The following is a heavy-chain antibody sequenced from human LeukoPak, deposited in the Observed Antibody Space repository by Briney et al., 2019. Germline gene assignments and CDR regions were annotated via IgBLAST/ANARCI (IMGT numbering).Heavy chain of an antibody. Sequence: GGSLRLSCAASGFTFSSYGMHWVRQAPGKGLEWVAFIRYDGSNKYYADSVKGRFTISRDNSKNTLYLQMNSLRAEDTAVYYCAKGRVGYCSSTSCYILPDFDYWGQGTQVTVSS. CDR2: IRYDGSNK. CDR1: GFTFSSYG. J-gene: IGHJ4*02. V-gene: IGHV3-30*02. D-gene: IGHD2-2*02. CDR3: AKGRVGYCSSTSCYILPDFDY.